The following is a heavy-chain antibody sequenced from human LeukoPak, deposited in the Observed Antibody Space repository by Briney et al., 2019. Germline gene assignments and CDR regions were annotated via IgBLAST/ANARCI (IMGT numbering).Heavy chain of an antibody. V-gene: IGHV1-8*01. Sequence: ASVKVSCKASGYTFTSYDINWARQATGQGLEWMGWMNPNSGNTGYAQKFQGRVTMTRNTSISTAYMELSSLRSEDTAVYYCARVLRYFDWLRWFDPWGQGTLVTVSS. CDR1: GYTFTSYD. D-gene: IGHD3-9*01. J-gene: IGHJ5*02. CDR3: ARVLRYFDWLRWFDP. CDR2: MNPNSGNT.